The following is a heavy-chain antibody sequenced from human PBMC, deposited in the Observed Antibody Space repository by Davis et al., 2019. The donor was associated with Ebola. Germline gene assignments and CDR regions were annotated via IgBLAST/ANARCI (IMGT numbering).Heavy chain of an antibody. CDR3: ARGGGRRYADY. V-gene: IGHV4-4*02. CDR1: GGSISSSNW. D-gene: IGHD3-10*01. Sequence: SETLSLTCAVSGGSISSSNWWSWVRQPPGKGLEWIGEIYHSGSTNYNPSLKSRVTISVDTSKNQFSLKLSSVTAADTAVYYCARGGGRRYADYWGQGTLVTVSS. CDR2: IYHSGST. J-gene: IGHJ4*02.